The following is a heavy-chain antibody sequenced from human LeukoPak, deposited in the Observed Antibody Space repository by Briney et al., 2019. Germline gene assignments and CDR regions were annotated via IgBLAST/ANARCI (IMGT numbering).Heavy chain of an antibody. D-gene: IGHD6-6*01. CDR1: GFTFSSYS. Sequence: GGSLRLSCAASGFTFSSYSMNWVRQAPGKGLEWVPYISSSSSTIYYADSVKGRFTISRDNAKNSLYLQMNSLRAEDTAVYYCARSGVAARLSECYFDYWGQGTLVTVSS. V-gene: IGHV3-48*01. J-gene: IGHJ4*02. CDR2: ISSSSSTI. CDR3: ARSGVAARLSECYFDY.